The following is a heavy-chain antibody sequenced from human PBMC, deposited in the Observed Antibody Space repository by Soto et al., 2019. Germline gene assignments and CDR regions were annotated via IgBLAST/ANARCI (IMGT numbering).Heavy chain of an antibody. Sequence: GGSLRLSCAASGFNFNSYTINWVRQAPGKGLEWISSISSGSSYIYYAGSVKGRFTISRDNAKNSLFLQMNSLRADDTAVYYCARDILSGGAYPDSWGQGTKVTVSS. D-gene: IGHD3-10*01. J-gene: IGHJ5*01. CDR3: ARDILSGGAYPDS. CDR2: ISSGSSYI. V-gene: IGHV3-21*01. CDR1: GFNFNSYT.